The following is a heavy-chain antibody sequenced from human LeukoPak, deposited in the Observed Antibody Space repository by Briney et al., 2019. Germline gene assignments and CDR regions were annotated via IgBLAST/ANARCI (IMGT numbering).Heavy chain of an antibody. CDR3: ARDPNPSGGSAFVI. CDR2: INPNSGGT. D-gene: IGHD2-15*01. CDR1: GYTFTGYY. J-gene: IGHJ3*02. Sequence: ASVKVSCKASGYTFTGYYMHWVRRDPGQGLEWMGWINPNSGGTNYAQKFQGRVTMTRDTSISTAYMELSRLRSDDTAVYYCARDPNPSGGSAFVIWGQGTMVTVSS. V-gene: IGHV1-2*02.